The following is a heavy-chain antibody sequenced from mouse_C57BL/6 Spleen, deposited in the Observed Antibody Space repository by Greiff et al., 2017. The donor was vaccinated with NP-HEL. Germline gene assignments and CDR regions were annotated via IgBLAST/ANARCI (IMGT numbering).Heavy chain of an antibody. CDR3: APNYYGSFPFFDY. CDR1: GYTFTSYW. Sequence: VQLQQSGAELVKPGASVKLSCKASGYTFTSYWMHWVKQRPGQGVEWIGMIHPNSGSTNYNEKFKSKATLTVDKSSSTAYMQLSSLTSEDSAVYYCAPNYYGSFPFFDYRGQGTSLTVSS. CDR2: IHPNSGST. D-gene: IGHD1-1*01. V-gene: IGHV1-64*01. J-gene: IGHJ2*03.